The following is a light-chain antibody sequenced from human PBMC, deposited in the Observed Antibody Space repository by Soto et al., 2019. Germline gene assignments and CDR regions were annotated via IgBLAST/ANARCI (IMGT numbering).Light chain of an antibody. Sequence: QSVLTQPASMSGSPGQSITISCTGTSSDVGGYNYVSWYQQHPGKAPKLIIYDVSNRPSGVSYRFSGSKSGNTASLTISGLQAEDEADYYCSSYTSNVALVVFGEGTKLTVL. CDR2: DVS. J-gene: IGLJ2*01. CDR3: SSYTSNVALVV. V-gene: IGLV2-14*01. CDR1: SSDVGGYNY.